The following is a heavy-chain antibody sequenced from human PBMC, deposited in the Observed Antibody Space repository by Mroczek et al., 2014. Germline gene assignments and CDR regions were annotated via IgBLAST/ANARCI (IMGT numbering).Heavy chain of an antibody. CDR1: VGPSWLL. CDR2: INHSGST. CDR3: ARWVLESSSSHISVDP. D-gene: IGHD6-13*01. Sequence: VQLQESGRRTVEGLRRPCPSPALSMVGPSWLLLELDPPAPRKGLEWIGEINHSGSTNYNPSLKSRVTISVDTSKNQFSLKLSSVTAADTAVYYCARWVLESSSSHISVDPWGQGTLVTVSS. J-gene: IGHJ5*02. V-gene: IGHV4-34*01.